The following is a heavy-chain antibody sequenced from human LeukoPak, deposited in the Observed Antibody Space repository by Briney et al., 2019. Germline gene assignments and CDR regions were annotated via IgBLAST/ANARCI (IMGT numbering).Heavy chain of an antibody. CDR2: IKQDGSEK. Sequence: PGGSLRLSCAASGFTFSSYWMSWVRQAPGKGLEWVANIKQDGSEKYYVDSVKGRFTISRDNAKNSLYLQMNSLRAEDTAVYYCAKVFSSRGWGQTLDNSNWGQGTLVTVSS. J-gene: IGHJ4*02. CDR3: AKVFSSRGWGQTLDNSN. CDR1: GFTFSSYW. V-gene: IGHV3-7*03. D-gene: IGHD2-2*03.